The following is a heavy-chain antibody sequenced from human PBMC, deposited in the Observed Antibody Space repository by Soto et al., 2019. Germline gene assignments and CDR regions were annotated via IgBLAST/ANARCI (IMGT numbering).Heavy chain of an antibody. CDR1: GFPFSSYG. J-gene: IGHJ4*02. CDR2: IWSDGSNK. CDR3: ASSNN. Sequence: GVSLRLSCTASGFPFSSYGMNWVRQAPGTGREWVAGIWSDGSNKDYADSVKGRFTISRDNSKKTLYLQMNSLRADDTAVYYCASSNNWGQGTQVTVSA. V-gene: IGHV3-33*01.